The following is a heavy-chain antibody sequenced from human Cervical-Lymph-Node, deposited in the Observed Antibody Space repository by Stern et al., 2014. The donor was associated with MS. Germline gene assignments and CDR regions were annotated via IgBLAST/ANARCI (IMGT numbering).Heavy chain of an antibody. J-gene: IGHJ6*02. CDR3: AHTTVTFDEAYGLDV. CDR2: IYWDADE. V-gene: IGHV2-5*02. D-gene: IGHD4-17*01. Sequence: QVTLRESGPTLVKPTQTLTLTCTFSGFSLNTSGEGVGWIRQPPGKALEWLAVIYWDADERSSPSLNSRLTITKDTSKNQVVLTMANMDPVDTGTYYCAHTTVTFDEAYGLDVWGQGTTVTVSS. CDR1: GFSLNTSGEG.